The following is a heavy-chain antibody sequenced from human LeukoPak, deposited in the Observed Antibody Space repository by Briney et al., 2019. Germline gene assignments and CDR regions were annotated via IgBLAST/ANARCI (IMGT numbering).Heavy chain of an antibody. D-gene: IGHD6-19*01. CDR3: TRDPESGGGYSSGWYPPYYFDY. Sequence: GGSLRLSCTASGFTFGDYAMSWFRQAPGKGLEWVGFIRSKAYGGTTEYAASVKGRFTISRDDSKSIAYLQMNSLKTEDTAVYYCTRDPESGGGYSSGWYPPYYFDYWGQGTLVTVSS. CDR2: IRSKAYGGTT. CDR1: GFTFGDYA. V-gene: IGHV3-49*03. J-gene: IGHJ4*02.